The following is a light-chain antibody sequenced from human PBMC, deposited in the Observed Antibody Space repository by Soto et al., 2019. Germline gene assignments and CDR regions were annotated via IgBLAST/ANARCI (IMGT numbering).Light chain of an antibody. J-gene: IGKJ1*01. Sequence: EIVLTQSPATLSLSPGERATLSCRASQSVSSYLAWYQQKPGQAPRLLIYDASNRATGIPARFSSSGSGTDFTLTICSLEPEDFAVYYCQQRSNWPPWTFGHGTKVEIK. V-gene: IGKV3-11*01. CDR1: QSVSSY. CDR2: DAS. CDR3: QQRSNWPPWT.